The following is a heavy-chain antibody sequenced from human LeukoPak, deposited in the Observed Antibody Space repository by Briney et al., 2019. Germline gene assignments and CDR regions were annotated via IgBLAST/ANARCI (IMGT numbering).Heavy chain of an antibody. CDR3: ARVDTANYYYYMDV. D-gene: IGHD5-18*01. Sequence: PGGSLRLSCAASGFIFSSYAMHWVRQAPGKGLEYVSAISSNGGSTYYANSVKGRFTISRDNSKNTLYLQMGSLRAEDMAVYYCARVDTANYYYYMDVWGKGTTVTISS. V-gene: IGHV3-64*01. J-gene: IGHJ6*03. CDR1: GFIFSSYA. CDR2: ISSNGGST.